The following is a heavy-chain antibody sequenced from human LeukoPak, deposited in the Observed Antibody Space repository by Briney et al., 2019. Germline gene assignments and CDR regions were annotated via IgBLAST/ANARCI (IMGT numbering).Heavy chain of an antibody. Sequence: SETLSLTCTVSGGSISSHYWSWIRQPPGKGLEWIGYIYYSGSTNYNPSLKSRVTISVDTSKNQFSLKLSSVTAADTAVYYCARGDTAMVRTFDIWGQGTMVTASS. J-gene: IGHJ3*02. CDR1: GGSISSHY. CDR3: ARGDTAMVRTFDI. D-gene: IGHD5-18*01. V-gene: IGHV4-59*11. CDR2: IYYSGST.